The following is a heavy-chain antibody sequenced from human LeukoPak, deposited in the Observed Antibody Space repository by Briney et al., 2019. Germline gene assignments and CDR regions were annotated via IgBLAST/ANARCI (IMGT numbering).Heavy chain of an antibody. J-gene: IGHJ4*02. CDR3: ARESVGAYYGDYAYFDY. Sequence: GASVKVSCKASGYTFTSYGISWVRQAPGQGLEWMGWISAYNGNTNYAQKLQGRVTMTTDTSTSTAYMELRSLRSDDTAVYYCARESVGAYYGDYAYFDYWGQGTLVTVSS. D-gene: IGHD4-17*01. CDR1: GYTFTSYG. V-gene: IGHV1-18*01. CDR2: ISAYNGNT.